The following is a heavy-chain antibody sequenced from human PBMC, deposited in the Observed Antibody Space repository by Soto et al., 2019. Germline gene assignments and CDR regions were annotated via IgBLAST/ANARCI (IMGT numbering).Heavy chain of an antibody. CDR2: VYYDGTT. J-gene: IGHJ4*02. Sequence: PSETLSLTCTVSGGSISSSTFYWGWIRQPPGKGLEWIGSVYYDGTTYYNPSLRSRVTISVDTSKNQFSLKMSSVTAADTAAYFCAYFDWLPYRGQGTLVTVSS. CDR3: AYFDWLPY. V-gene: IGHV4-39*01. CDR1: GGSISSSTFY. D-gene: IGHD3-9*01.